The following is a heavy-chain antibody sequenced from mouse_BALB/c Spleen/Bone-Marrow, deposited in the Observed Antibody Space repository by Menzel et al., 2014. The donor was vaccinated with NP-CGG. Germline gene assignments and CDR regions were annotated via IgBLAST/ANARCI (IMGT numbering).Heavy chain of an antibody. CDR2: IYPSDSYT. D-gene: IGHD3-3*01. J-gene: IGHJ3*01. CDR3: TRKGY. Sequence: VKLQESGAELVRPGASVKLSCKASGYTFTSYWINWVKQRPGQGLEWIGNIYPSDSYTNYNQKFKDKATLTVDKSSSTAYMQLSSPTSEDSAVYYCTRKGYWGQGTLVTVSA. CDR1: GYTFTSYW. V-gene: IGHV1-69*02.